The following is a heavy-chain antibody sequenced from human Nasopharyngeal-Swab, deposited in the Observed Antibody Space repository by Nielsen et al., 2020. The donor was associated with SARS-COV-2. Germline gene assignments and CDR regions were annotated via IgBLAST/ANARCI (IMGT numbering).Heavy chain of an antibody. CDR1: GFTFSSYA. V-gene: IGHV3-23*01. CDR3: AKSAGYSRGYFDY. D-gene: IGHD6-13*01. Sequence: GESLKISCAASGFTFSSYAMSWVRQAPGKGLEWVSAISGSGGSTYYADSVKGRFTFSRDNSKNTLYLQMNSLRAEDTAVYYCAKSAGYSRGYFDYWGQGTLVTVSS. CDR2: ISGSGGST. J-gene: IGHJ4*02.